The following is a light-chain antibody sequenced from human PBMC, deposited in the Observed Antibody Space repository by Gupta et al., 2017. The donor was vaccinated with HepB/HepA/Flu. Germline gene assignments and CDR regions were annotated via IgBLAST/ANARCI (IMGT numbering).Light chain of an antibody. CDR3: QAWDSSIVV. V-gene: IGLV3-1*01. Sequence: SYELTQPPSVSVSPGQTASITCSGDNLGDKYACWYQQKPGQSPVLVTYQDSKRPSGIPERFSGSNSGNTATLTISGTQAMDEADYYCQAWDSSIVVFGGGTKLTVL. CDR1: NLGDKY. J-gene: IGLJ2*01. CDR2: QDS.